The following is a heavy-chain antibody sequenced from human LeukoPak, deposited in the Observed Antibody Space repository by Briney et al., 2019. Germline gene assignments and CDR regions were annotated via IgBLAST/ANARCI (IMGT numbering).Heavy chain of an antibody. D-gene: IGHD6-19*01. J-gene: IGHJ4*02. CDR2: IRYDGSNK. Sequence: PGGSLRLSCAASGFTFSDYGMHWVRQAPGKGLEWVAFIRYDGSNKYYADSVKGRFTISRDTSKNTLYLQMNSLRAEDTAVYHCAKKSEVRGYSSGWFSPGTRSWAPAVPFDYWGQGTLVTVSS. CDR1: GFTFSDYG. V-gene: IGHV3-30*02. CDR3: AKKSEVRGYSSGWFSPGTRSWAPAVPFDY.